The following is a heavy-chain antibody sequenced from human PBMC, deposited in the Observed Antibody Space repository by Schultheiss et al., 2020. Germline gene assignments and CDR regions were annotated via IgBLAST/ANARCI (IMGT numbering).Heavy chain of an antibody. CDR3: VRQAPYYDFWSGYHDY. CDR1: GGSISSYY. D-gene: IGHD3-3*01. Sequence: SETLSLTCTVSGGSISSYYWSWIRQPPGKGLEWIGYIYYSGSTNYNPSLKSRVTISVDTSKNQFSLKMISVTAADTAVFYCVRQAPYYDFWSGYHDYWGQGTLVTVSS. CDR2: IYYSGST. V-gene: IGHV4-59*08. J-gene: IGHJ4*02.